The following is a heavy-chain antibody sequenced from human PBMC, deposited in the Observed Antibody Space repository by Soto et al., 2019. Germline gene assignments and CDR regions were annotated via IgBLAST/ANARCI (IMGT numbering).Heavy chain of an antibody. CDR1: GYSFTSYW. CDR3: AREGGDYYDSSGYLI. V-gene: IGHV5-51*01. J-gene: IGHJ4*02. Sequence: LGESLKISCKGSGYSFTSYWIGWVRQMPGKGLEWMGIIYPGDSDTRYSPSFQGQVTISADKSISTAYLQWSSLKASDTAMYYCAREGGDYYDSSGYLIWGQGTLVTVSS. CDR2: IYPGDSDT. D-gene: IGHD3-22*01.